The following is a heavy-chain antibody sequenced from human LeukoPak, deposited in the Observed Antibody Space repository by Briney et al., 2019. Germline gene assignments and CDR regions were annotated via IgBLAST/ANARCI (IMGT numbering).Heavy chain of an antibody. CDR1: GGSISSSSYY. CDR2: IYYSGST. CDR3: AAMITGTTGY. J-gene: IGHJ4*02. Sequence: SETLSLTCTVSGGSISSSSYYWGWIRQPPGKGLEWIGTIYYSGSTYYNPSLKSRVTISVDTSKNQFSLKLSSVTAADTAVYYCAAMITGTTGYWGQGTLVTVFS. V-gene: IGHV4-39*01. D-gene: IGHD1-7*01.